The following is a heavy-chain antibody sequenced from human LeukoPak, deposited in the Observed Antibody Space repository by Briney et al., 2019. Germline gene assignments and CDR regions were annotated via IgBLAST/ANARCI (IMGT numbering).Heavy chain of an antibody. D-gene: IGHD3-3*01. Sequence: SVKVSCKASGFTFTSSAVQWVRQARGQRLEWIGWIVVGSGNTNYAQKFQERVTITRDMSTSTAYMELSSLRSEDTAVYYCAAMGYGSGYYDFWSGYDYYGMGVWGQGTTVTVSS. J-gene: IGHJ6*02. V-gene: IGHV1-58*01. CDR1: GFTFTSSA. CDR2: IVVGSGNT. CDR3: AAMGYGSGYYDFWSGYDYYGMGV.